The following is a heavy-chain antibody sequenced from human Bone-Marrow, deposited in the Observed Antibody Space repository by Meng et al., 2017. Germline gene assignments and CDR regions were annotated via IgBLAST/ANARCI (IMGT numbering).Heavy chain of an antibody. V-gene: IGHV4-4*02. D-gene: IGHD5-18*01. CDR2: IHHGGNT. CDR3: ARTRGYSYGYYGY. Sequence: QVRLQESGPRLVKPSATLSLTCDVSGGSVTSNNWWSWVRQSPGKALEWIGEIHHGGNTNYDLSLKSRVTISMEKAKNQFSLKLSSVTAADTAVYYCARTRGYSYGYYGYWGQGTLVTVSS. CDR1: GGSVTSNNW. J-gene: IGHJ4*02.